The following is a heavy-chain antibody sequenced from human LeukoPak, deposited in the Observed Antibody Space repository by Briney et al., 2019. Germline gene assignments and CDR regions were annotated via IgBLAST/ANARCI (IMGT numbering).Heavy chain of an antibody. J-gene: IGHJ4*02. CDR3: ARSSVVLWFGDQIPPFDS. CDR1: GFTFSSYA. V-gene: IGHV3-48*03. CDR2: VSSSGSTT. Sequence: PGGSLRLSCAASGFTFSSYAMSWVRQAPGKGLEWISCVSSSGSTTYYADSVKGRFTISRDNAKNSLYMHMNSLRAEDTGVYYCARSSVVLWFGDQIPPFDSWGQGTLVTVSS. D-gene: IGHD3-10*01.